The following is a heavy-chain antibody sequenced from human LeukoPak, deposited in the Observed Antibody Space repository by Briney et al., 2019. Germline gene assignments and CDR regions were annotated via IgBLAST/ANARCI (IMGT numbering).Heavy chain of an antibody. CDR2: ISAYNGNT. V-gene: IGHV1-18*01. J-gene: IGHJ3*02. D-gene: IGHD2-8*01. CDR3: ARVGDILLMVYAANDAFDI. Sequence: ASVKVSCXASGYTFTSYGISWVRLAPGQGLEWMGWISAYNGNTNYAQKLQGRVTMTTDTSTSTAYMELRSLRSDDTAVYYCARVGDILLMVYAANDAFDIWGQGTMVTVSS. CDR1: GYTFTSYG.